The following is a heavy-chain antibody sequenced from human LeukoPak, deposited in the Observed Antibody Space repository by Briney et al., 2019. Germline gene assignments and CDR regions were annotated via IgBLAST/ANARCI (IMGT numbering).Heavy chain of an antibody. V-gene: IGHV1-2*02. CDR1: GYTFTVYY. Sequence: ASVNVSCKASGYTFTVYYMHCVRQAPGQGLEGMGWINPNSGGTNYAQDFHGRVTMTRDTSLSTAYMELSRLRSEDTAVYYCARAGDSGNLAWGQGTLVTVSS. CDR3: ARAGDSGNLA. D-gene: IGHD1-26*01. CDR2: INPNSGGT. J-gene: IGHJ5*02.